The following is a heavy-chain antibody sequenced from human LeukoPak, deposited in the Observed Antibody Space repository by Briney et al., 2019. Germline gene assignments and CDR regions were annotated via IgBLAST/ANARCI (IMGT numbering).Heavy chain of an antibody. J-gene: IGHJ4*02. Sequence: SGGSLRLSCAASGFTFSSYAMSWVRQAPGKGLEWVSAISGSGGSTYYADSVKGRFTISRDNSKNTLYLQMNSLRAEDTAVYYCAKGDGIVGTVDYWGQGTLVTVSS. D-gene: IGHD1-26*01. CDR3: AKGDGIVGTVDY. V-gene: IGHV3-23*01. CDR1: GFTFSSYA. CDR2: ISGSGGST.